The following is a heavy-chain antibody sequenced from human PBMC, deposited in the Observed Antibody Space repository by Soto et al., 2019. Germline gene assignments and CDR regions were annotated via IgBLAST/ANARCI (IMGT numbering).Heavy chain of an antibody. CDR3: ARERDYGDYGRYYGMDV. V-gene: IGHV1-18*01. CDR1: GYTFTSYG. J-gene: IGHJ6*02. D-gene: IGHD4-17*01. Sequence: ASVKVSCKASGYTFTSYGISWVRQAPGQGLEWMGWISAYNGNTNYAQKLQGRVTMTTDTSTSTAYMELRSLRSDDTAVYYCARERDYGDYGRYYGMDVWGQGTTVTVSS. CDR2: ISAYNGNT.